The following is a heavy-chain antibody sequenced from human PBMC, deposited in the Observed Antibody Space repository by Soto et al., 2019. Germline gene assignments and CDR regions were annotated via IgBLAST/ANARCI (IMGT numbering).Heavy chain of an antibody. V-gene: IGHV6-1*01. CDR2: TYSRSKWYN. J-gene: IGHJ5*02. CDR3: AKGEHLGPKTGFGFGP. Sequence: SQTLSLTCAISGDSVSSNTASWNWVRQSPSRGLEWLGRTYSRSKWYNDYAVSVKSRILINPDTSKNQFSLHLNSVTPEDTAVYYCAKGEHLGPKTGFGFGPWGQGILVTVS. CDR1: GDSVSSNTAS. D-gene: IGHD1-1*01.